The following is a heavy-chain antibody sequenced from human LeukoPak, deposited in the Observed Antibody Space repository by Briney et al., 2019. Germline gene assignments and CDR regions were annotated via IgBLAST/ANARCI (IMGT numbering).Heavy chain of an antibody. J-gene: IGHJ4*02. CDR1: GFTFSSYA. D-gene: IGHD4-11*01. V-gene: IGHV3-23*01. CDR3: AKGGGYSNYPRGYYFDY. Sequence: GGSLRLSCAASGFTFSSYAMSWVRQAPGKGLEWVSAISGSGGSTYYADSVKGRFTISRDNSKNTLYLQMNSLRAEDTAVYYCAKGGGYSNYPRGYYFDYWGQGTLVTVSS. CDR2: ISGSGGST.